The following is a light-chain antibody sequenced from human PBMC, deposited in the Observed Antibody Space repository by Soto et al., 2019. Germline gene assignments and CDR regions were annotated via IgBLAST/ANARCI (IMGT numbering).Light chain of an antibody. CDR2: EVS. CDR1: SSDVGAYYY. Sequence: QSALTQPASVSGSPGQSITISCTGTSSDVGAYYYVSWYRQHPGTAPKLMIYEVSNRPSGVSNRFSGSKSGNTASLTISGLQAEDEAHYYCSSYTSDMTQVFGGATKLTVL. V-gene: IGLV2-14*03. CDR3: SSYTSDMTQV. J-gene: IGLJ3*02.